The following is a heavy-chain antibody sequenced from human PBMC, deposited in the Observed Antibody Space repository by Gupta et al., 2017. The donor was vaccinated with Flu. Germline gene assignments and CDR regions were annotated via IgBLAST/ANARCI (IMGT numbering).Heavy chain of an antibody. V-gene: IGHV3-30*18. CDR2: IAYDGRHK. J-gene: IGHJ6*02. CDR1: GFTLSSYG. D-gene: IGHD1-26*01. Sequence: QLQLVESGGGVVQPGGSQRLSCVASGFTLSSYGIHWVRQAPGKGLEWVAFIAYDGRHKYYGDSVKGRFTISRDNSEDTLYLELNSLRAEDTALYYCAKEGGIRDYYGVDVWGQGITVIVSS. CDR3: AKEGGIRDYYGVDV.